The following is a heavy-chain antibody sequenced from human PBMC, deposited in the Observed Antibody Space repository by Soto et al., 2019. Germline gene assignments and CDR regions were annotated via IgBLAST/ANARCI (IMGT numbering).Heavy chain of an antibody. V-gene: IGHV3-74*01. D-gene: IGHD5-18*01. J-gene: IGHJ5*02. CDR2: INSDGSST. CDR1: GFTFSTYW. Sequence: GGSLRLSCAASGFTFSTYWMHWVRQAPGKGLEWVSRINSDGSSTNYAVSVKGRFTISRDNSNNTLYLEMKYLRAEDTAIYYCAKGGRGYSYGWGKHWFDPWGQGTPVTVSS. CDR3: AKGGRGYSYGWGKHWFDP.